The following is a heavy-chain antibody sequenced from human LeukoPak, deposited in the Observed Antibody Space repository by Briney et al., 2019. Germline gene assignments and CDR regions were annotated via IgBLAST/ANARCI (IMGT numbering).Heavy chain of an antibody. V-gene: IGHV4-30-4*01. Sequence: PSQTLSLTCTVSGGSISSGDYYWSWIRQPPGKGLEWIGYIYYSGSTYYNPSLKSRVTISVDTSKNQFSLKLSSVTAADTAVYYCARGQGVLLWFGETLFDYWGQGTLVTVSS. CDR1: GGSISSGDYY. J-gene: IGHJ4*02. D-gene: IGHD3-10*01. CDR3: ARGQGVLLWFGETLFDY. CDR2: IYYSGST.